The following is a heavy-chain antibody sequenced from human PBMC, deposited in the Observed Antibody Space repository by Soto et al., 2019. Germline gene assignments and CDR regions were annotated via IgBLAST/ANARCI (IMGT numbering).Heavy chain of an antibody. D-gene: IGHD2-2*01. CDR1: GGSISSYY. V-gene: IGHV4-59*08. CDR3: ARHTRYCSITSCSSSQGRLGYYYYYYMDV. Sequence: PSETLSLTCTVSGGSISSYYWSWIRQPPGKGLEWIGYIYYSGSTNYNPSLKSRVTISVDTSKNQFSLKLSSVTAADTAVYYCARHTRYCSITSCSSSQGRLGYYYYYYMDVWGKGTTVTVSS. CDR2: IYYSGST. J-gene: IGHJ6*03.